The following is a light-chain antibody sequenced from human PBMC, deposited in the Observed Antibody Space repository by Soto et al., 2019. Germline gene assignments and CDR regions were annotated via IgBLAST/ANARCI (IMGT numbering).Light chain of an antibody. CDR3: SSHGGNSPYV. CDR2: EVN. V-gene: IGLV2-8*01. CDR1: TSDIGGYDY. Sequence: QSALTQPPSASGSPGQSVAISCTGTTSDIGGYDYVSWYQQHPGKAPKLMIYEVNKRPSGVPDRFPGSKSGNTASLTVSGLQAEDEADYYCSSHGGNSPYVFGTGTKLTVL. J-gene: IGLJ1*01.